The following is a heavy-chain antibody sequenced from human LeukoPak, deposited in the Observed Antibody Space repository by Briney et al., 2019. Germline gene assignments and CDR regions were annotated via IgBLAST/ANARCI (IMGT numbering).Heavy chain of an antibody. CDR2: IYHSGST. CDR1: DYSINSGYH. V-gene: IGHV4-38-2*02. D-gene: IGHD6-13*01. CDR3: VRVVQQLGLGTYYFDY. Sequence: PSETLSLTCSVSDYSINSGYHWGWIRQPPGKGLEWIGSIYHSGSTYYHPSLKTRVTISVDTSKNHFSLRLSSVTAADTAVYYCVRVVQQLGLGTYYFDYWGQGVLVTVSS. J-gene: IGHJ4*02.